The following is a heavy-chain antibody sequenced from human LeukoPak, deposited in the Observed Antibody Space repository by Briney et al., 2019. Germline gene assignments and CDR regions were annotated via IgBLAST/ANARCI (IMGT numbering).Heavy chain of an antibody. Sequence: GGSLRLSCAASGFTFSSYSMNWVRQAPGKGLEWVSSISSSSSYIYYADSVKGRFTISRDNAKNSLYPQMNSLRAEDTAVYYCASRGTMAGYSLDYWGQGTLVTVSS. CDR3: ASRGTMAGYSLDY. V-gene: IGHV3-21*01. J-gene: IGHJ4*02. CDR1: GFTFSSYS. D-gene: IGHD3-9*01. CDR2: ISSSSSYI.